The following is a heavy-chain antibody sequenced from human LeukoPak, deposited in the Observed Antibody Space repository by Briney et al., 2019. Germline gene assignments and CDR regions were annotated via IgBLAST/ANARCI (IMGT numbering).Heavy chain of an antibody. Sequence: PSETLSLTCTVSGGPISSYYWNWIRQPPGKGLEWIGYMHYSGRTNYNPSLKSRVTISVDMSKNQLSLNLTSVTAADTAVYYCARERQQLVWDYFDYWGQGTLVTVSS. V-gene: IGHV4-59*01. CDR3: ARERQQLVWDYFDY. CDR2: MHYSGRT. D-gene: IGHD6-13*01. J-gene: IGHJ4*02. CDR1: GGPISSYY.